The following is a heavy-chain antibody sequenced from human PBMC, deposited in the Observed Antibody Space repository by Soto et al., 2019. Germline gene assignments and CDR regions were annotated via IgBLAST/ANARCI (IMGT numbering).Heavy chain of an antibody. CDR3: ARDWGSSGWYNWFDP. Sequence: GGSLSLSCAASGFTFSTYGFHWVRQAPGKGPEWVAFIRHDGSGKYYLDSVKGRFTISRDNSKNTVYLQMNSLTPDDTAVYHCARDWGSSGWYNWFDPWGQGILVTVSS. J-gene: IGHJ5*02. D-gene: IGHD3-22*01. V-gene: IGHV3-30*02. CDR2: IRHDGSGK. CDR1: GFTFSTYG.